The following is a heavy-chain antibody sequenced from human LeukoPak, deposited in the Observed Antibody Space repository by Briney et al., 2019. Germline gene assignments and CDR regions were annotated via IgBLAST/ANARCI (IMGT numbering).Heavy chain of an antibody. CDR1: GFTFSSYG. V-gene: IGHV3-48*03. CDR3: ARFDTSGFHYFDY. CDR2: ISSSGTTV. J-gene: IGHJ4*02. Sequence: ESGGSLRLSCAASGFTFSSYGINWVRRAPGKGLEWVSYISSSGTTVYYADSVRGRFTISRDNAKNSLYLQMNSLRAEDTAVYYCARFDTSGFHYFDYWGQGTLVTVSS. D-gene: IGHD3-22*01.